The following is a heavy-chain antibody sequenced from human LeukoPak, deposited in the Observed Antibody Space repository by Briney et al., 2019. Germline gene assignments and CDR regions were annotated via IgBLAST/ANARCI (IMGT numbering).Heavy chain of an antibody. J-gene: IGHJ4*02. D-gene: IGHD1-26*01. CDR2: ISYDGSNK. Sequence: GGSLRLSCAASGFTFSSYAMHWVRQAPGKGLEWVAVISYDGSNKYYADSVKGRFTISRDNSKNTLYLQMNSLRAEDTAVYYCARDKKRGSSSGSIDYWGQGTLVTVSS. CDR3: ARDKKRGSSSGSIDY. V-gene: IGHV3-30-3*01. CDR1: GFTFSSYA.